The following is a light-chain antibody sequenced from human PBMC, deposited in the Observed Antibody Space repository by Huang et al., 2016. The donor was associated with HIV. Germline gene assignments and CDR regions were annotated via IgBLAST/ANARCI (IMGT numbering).Light chain of an antibody. CDR3: QQRNNWPPVYT. J-gene: IGKJ2*01. CDR2: DAF. V-gene: IGKV3-11*01. Sequence: EIVLTQSPATLSLSPGERATLSCRASQSINYYLAWYQQKPGQAPSLLIYDAFNRATGIPARFSGSGSGTDFTLTISSLEPEDFAVYYCQQRNNWPPVYTFGQGTKLEIK. CDR1: QSINYY.